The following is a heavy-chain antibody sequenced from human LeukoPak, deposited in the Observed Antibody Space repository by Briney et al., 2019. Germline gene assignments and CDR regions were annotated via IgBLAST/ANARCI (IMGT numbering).Heavy chain of an antibody. Sequence: PGGSLRLSCVASGFTFSNYGMHWVRQAPGKGLEWVAVISYDGSNKYYADSVKGRFTISRDNSKNTLYLQMNSLRAEDTAVYYCSTSGGVPDWGPSPLDYWGQGTLVTVSS. CDR3: STSGGVPDWGPSPLDY. CDR1: GFTFSNYG. J-gene: IGHJ4*02. D-gene: IGHD7-27*01. V-gene: IGHV3-30*03. CDR2: ISYDGSNK.